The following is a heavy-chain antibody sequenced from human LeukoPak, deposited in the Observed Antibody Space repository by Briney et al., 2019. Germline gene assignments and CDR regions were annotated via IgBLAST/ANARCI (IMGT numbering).Heavy chain of an antibody. V-gene: IGHV1-8*01. CDR2: MNPNRGNA. J-gene: IGHJ4*02. Sequence: ASVKVSCKASGYTFTSYDISWVRQATGQGLEWMGWMNPNRGNAGYAQRFQGRVTMTRNNSISTAYMELTSLGSEDTAVYYCGRPLQRGSWTQRALDYWGQGTLVTVSS. CDR3: GRPLQRGSWTQRALDY. D-gene: IGHD3-10*01. CDR1: GYTFTSYD.